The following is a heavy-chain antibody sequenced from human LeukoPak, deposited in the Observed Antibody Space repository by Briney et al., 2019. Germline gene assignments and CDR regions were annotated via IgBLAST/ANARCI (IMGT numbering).Heavy chain of an antibody. V-gene: IGHV5-51*01. J-gene: IGHJ4*02. Sequence: EESLKISCKGSGYSFAIYWIGWVRQMPGKGLEWMGIIYPGDSDTRYSPSFQGQVTISADKSISTAYLQWSSLKASDTAMYYCATLEGAAAGTFYYWGQGTLVTVSS. CDR3: ATLEGAAAGTFYY. D-gene: IGHD6-13*01. CDR2: IYPGDSDT. CDR1: GYSFAIYW.